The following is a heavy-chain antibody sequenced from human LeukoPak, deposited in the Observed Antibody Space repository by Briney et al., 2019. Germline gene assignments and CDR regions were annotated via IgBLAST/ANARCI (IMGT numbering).Heavy chain of an antibody. Sequence: SETLSLTCTVSGGSISSSSYYWGWIRQPPGKGLEWIGSIYYSGSTYYNPSLKSRFTISVDTSKNQFSLKLSSVTAADTAVYYCARGRTTVITQRYYYYYMDVWGKGTTVTVSS. CDR2: IYYSGST. V-gene: IGHV4-39*01. J-gene: IGHJ6*03. CDR1: GGSISSSSYY. D-gene: IGHD4-17*01. CDR3: ARGRTTVITQRYYYYYMDV.